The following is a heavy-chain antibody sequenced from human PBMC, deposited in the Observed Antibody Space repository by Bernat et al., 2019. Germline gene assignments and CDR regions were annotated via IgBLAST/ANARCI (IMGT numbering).Heavy chain of an antibody. CDR1: GFTFSIYS. J-gene: IGHJ5*02. Sequence: EVQLVESGGGLVQPGGSLRLSCAASGFTFSIYSMNWVRQAPGKGLEWVSYISSSSTIYYADSVKGRFTISRANAKNSLYLQMTSLRAEDTDVYYCARAPRRATWIQPAWGQGTLVTVSS. D-gene: IGHD5-18*01. V-gene: IGHV3-48*01. CDR2: ISSSSTI. CDR3: ARAPRRATWIQPA.